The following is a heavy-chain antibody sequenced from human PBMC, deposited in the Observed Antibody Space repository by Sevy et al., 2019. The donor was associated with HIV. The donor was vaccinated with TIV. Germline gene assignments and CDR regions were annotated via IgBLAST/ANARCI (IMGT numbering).Heavy chain of an antibody. D-gene: IGHD2-15*01. CDR1: GGSISSYY. V-gene: IGHV4-4*07. Sequence: SETLSLTCTVSGGSISSYYWSWIRQPAGKGLEWIGRIYTSGSTNYNPSLKSQVTMSVDTSKNQFSLKLSSVTAADTAVYYCARFSKLGYCSGGSCRPYYYGMDVWGQGTTVTVSS. CDR3: ARFSKLGYCSGGSCRPYYYGMDV. CDR2: IYTSGST. J-gene: IGHJ6*02.